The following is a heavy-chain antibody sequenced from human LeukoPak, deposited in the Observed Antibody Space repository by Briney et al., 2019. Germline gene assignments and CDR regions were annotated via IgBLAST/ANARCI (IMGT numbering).Heavy chain of an antibody. V-gene: IGHV1-69*06. J-gene: IGHJ4*02. Sequence: SVKVSCKASGGAFSSYAISWVRQAPGQGLEWMGGIIPIFGTANYAQKFQGRVTITADKSTSTAYMELSSLKSEDTAVYYCARGSPSPIVGATSRFDYWGQGTLVTVSS. CDR1: GGAFSSYA. CDR2: IIPIFGTA. CDR3: ARGSPSPIVGATSRFDY. D-gene: IGHD1-26*01.